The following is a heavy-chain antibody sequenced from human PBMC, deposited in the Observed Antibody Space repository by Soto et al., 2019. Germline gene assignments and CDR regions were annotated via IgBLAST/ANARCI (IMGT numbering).Heavy chain of an antibody. CDR2: ISGSGGST. V-gene: IGHV3-23*01. CDR3: AEYSSSWYFGC. CDR1: GFTFSSYA. J-gene: IGHJ4*02. Sequence: GGSLRLSCAASGFTFSSYAMSWVRQAPGKDLEWVSSISGSGGSTNYADSVKGRFSISRDNSKNTLYLQMNSLKAEDTAVYYCAEYSSSWYFGCWGQGTQVTVSS. D-gene: IGHD6-13*01.